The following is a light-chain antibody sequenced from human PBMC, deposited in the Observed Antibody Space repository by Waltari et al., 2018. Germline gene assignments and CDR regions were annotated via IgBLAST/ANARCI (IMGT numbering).Light chain of an antibody. CDR3: CSHAGSDTFWV. CDR2: YVS. V-gene: IGLV2-11*01. Sequence: QSALTQPRSVSGPPGQSVTISCTGTSSDVGGYDFLSWYQQHPGKAPKLIMYYVSQRPSGVPDRFSGSKSGNTASLTINGLQAEDEAEYYCCSHAGSDTFWVFGGGTKVTVL. CDR1: SSDVGGYDF. J-gene: IGLJ3*02.